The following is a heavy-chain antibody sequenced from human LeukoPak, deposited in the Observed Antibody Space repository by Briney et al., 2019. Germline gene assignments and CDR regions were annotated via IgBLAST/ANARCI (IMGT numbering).Heavy chain of an antibody. CDR3: AKGGYSSSWCLDY. V-gene: IGHV3-23*01. J-gene: IGHJ4*02. CDR1: GFTFSNYA. D-gene: IGHD6-13*01. CDR2: ISSSGSST. Sequence: PGRSLRLSCAASGFTFSNYALSWVRQVPGKGLEWVSTISSSGSSTYYADSVKGRFTISRDNSKNTMDLQMNSLRAEDTAVYYCAKGGYSSSWCLDYWGQGTLVTVSS.